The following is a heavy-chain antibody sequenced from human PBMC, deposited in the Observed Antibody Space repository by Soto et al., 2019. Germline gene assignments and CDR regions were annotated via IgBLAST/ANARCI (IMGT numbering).Heavy chain of an antibody. CDR3: AREYGSSYSPRYCGMDV. CDR1: GFTLSSYW. J-gene: IGHJ6*02. D-gene: IGHD6-13*01. CDR2: IKQDGSEK. Sequence: EVQLVESGGGLVQPGGSLRLSCAASGFTLSSYWMSWVRQAPGKGLEWVANIKQDGSEKYYVDSVKGRFTISRDTAKSSLYLQLNSLRAEDTAVYYCAREYGSSYSPRYCGMDVWGQGTTVTVSS. V-gene: IGHV3-7*05.